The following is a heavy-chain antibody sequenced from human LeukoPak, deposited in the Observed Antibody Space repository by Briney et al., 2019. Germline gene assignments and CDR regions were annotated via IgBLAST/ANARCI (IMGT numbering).Heavy chain of an antibody. Sequence: GGSLKLSCATSGFTFSGSAMHWVRQASGKGLEWVGRIRSKANSYATAYAASVKGRFTISRDDSKNTAYLQMNSLRAEDTAVYYCAKSDMGYYDILTGYYTMYYFDYWGQGTLVTVSS. CDR1: GFTFSGSA. CDR3: AKSDMGYYDILTGYYTMYYFDY. D-gene: IGHD3-9*01. V-gene: IGHV3-73*01. CDR2: IRSKANSYAT. J-gene: IGHJ4*02.